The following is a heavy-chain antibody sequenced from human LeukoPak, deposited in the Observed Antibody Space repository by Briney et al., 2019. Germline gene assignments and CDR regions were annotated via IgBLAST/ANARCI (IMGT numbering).Heavy chain of an antibody. CDR1: GYTFTSYD. J-gene: IGHJ4*02. D-gene: IGHD3-22*01. V-gene: IGHV1-8*01. CDR2: MNPNSGNT. Sequence: ASVKVSCKASGYTFTSYDIDWVRQATGQGLEWMGWMNPNSGNTGYAQKFQGRVTMTRNTSISTAYMELSSLRSEDTAVYYCARLRSSGGYYFDYWGQGTLVTVSS. CDR3: ARLRSSGGYYFDY.